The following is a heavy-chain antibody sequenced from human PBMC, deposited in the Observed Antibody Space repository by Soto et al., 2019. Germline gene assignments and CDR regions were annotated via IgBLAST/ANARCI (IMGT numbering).Heavy chain of an antibody. J-gene: IGHJ4*02. CDR1: GYTFTIYG. CDR3: ARVYYCDSSGYCGY. V-gene: IGHV1-18*04. Sequence: QVQLVQSGAEVKKPGASVKVSCKASGYTFTIYGISWVRQAPGQGLEWMGWISGYNGNTDYAQNLQDRVTLTTDASTSSVYMELRSLRSDDTAVYYCARVYYCDSSGYCGYWGQGTLITVSS. D-gene: IGHD3-22*01. CDR2: ISGYNGNT.